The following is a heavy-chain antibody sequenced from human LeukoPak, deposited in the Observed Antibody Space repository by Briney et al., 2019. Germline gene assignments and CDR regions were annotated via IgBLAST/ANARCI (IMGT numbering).Heavy chain of an antibody. D-gene: IGHD2-21*01. J-gene: IGHJ4*02. CDR3: AKAPVTTCSGAYCYPFDY. Sequence: GGSLRLSCAASGFTVSSNYMSWVRQAPGKGLEWVSGINWNGGSTGYTDSVKGRFTISRDNAKNSLYLQMNSLRAEDAAVYYCAKAPVTTCSGAYCYPFDYWGQGTLVTVSS. V-gene: IGHV3-20*04. CDR1: GFTVSSNY. CDR2: INWNGGST.